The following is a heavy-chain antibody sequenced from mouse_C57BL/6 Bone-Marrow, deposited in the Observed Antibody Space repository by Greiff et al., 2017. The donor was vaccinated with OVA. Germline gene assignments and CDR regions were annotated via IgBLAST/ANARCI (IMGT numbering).Heavy chain of an antibody. D-gene: IGHD1-1*01. V-gene: IGHV1-69*01. CDR3: AREDYGSIYYAMDY. J-gene: IGHJ4*01. Sequence: VQLQQPGAELVMPGASVKLSCKASGYTFTSYWMHWVKQRPGQGLEWIGEIDPSDSYTNYNQKFNGKSTLTVDKSSSTAYMQLSSLTSEDSAVYYCAREDYGSIYYAMDYWGQGTSVTVSS. CDR1: GYTFTSYW. CDR2: IDPSDSYT.